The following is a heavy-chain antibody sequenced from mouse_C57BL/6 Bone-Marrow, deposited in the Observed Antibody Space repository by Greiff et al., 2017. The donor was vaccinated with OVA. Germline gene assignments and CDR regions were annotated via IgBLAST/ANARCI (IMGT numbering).Heavy chain of an antibody. V-gene: IGHV5-15*01. J-gene: IGHJ4*01. CDR1: GFTFSDYG. Sequence: EVKLMESGGGLVQPGGSLKLSCAASGFTFSDYGMAWVRQAPRKGPEWVAFISNLAYSIYYADTVTGRFTISRENAKNTLYLEMSSLRSEDTAMYYCARRGGSSSYYYAMDYWGQGTSVTVSS. D-gene: IGHD1-1*01. CDR3: ARRGGSSSYYYAMDY. CDR2: ISNLAYSI.